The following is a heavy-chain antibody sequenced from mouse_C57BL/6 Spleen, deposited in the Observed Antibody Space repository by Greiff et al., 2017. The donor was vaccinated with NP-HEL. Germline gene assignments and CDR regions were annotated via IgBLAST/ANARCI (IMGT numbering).Heavy chain of an antibody. Sequence: VQLQQPGAELVKPGASVKLSCKASGYTFTSYWMHWVKQRPGQGLEWIGMIHPNSGSTNYNEKFKSKATLTVDKSSSTAYMQLSSLTSEDSAVYYCLYDGYYSFAYWGQGTLVTVSA. CDR2: IHPNSGST. D-gene: IGHD2-3*01. J-gene: IGHJ3*01. V-gene: IGHV1-64*01. CDR3: LYDGYYSFAY. CDR1: GYTFTSYW.